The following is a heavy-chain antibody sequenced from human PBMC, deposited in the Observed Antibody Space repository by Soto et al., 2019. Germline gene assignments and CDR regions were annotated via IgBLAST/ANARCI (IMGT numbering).Heavy chain of an antibody. Sequence: GGSLRLSCAGTGFTFSSYDMSWVRQAPGKGLEWVSTIRGSGGSTYYADSVKGRFTISRDNSKNTLYLQMNSLRAEDTAVYYCAKDAPPYCSGGSCYVLQIDYWGQGTLVTVSS. V-gene: IGHV3-23*01. CDR3: AKDAPPYCSGGSCYVLQIDY. CDR2: IRGSGGST. CDR1: GFTFSSYD. D-gene: IGHD2-15*01. J-gene: IGHJ4*02.